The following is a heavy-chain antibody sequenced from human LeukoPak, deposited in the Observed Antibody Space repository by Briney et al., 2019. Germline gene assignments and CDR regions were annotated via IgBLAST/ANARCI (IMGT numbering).Heavy chain of an antibody. Sequence: ASVKVSCKASGYTFTNHYMHWVRQAPGQGLEWLGLISPSGDKTWNAQKFQGRVTMTRDMSTSTDYLELSSLRSEDTAVYYCARGYDSSGYAYYYYMDVWGKGTTVTISS. CDR1: GYTFTNHY. J-gene: IGHJ6*03. CDR3: ARGYDSSGYAYYYYMDV. D-gene: IGHD3-22*01. CDR2: ISPSGDKT. V-gene: IGHV1-46*01.